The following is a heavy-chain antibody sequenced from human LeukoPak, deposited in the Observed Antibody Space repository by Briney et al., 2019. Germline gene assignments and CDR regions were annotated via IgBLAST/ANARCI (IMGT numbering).Heavy chain of an antibody. CDR1: GYTFTSYG. CDR2: ISAYNGNT. Sequence: ASVEVSCKASGYTFTSYGISWVRQAPGQGLEWMGWISAYNGNTNYAQKFQGRVTMTRDTSISTAYMELSRLRSDDTAVYYCASPYSSSWYPYYFDYWGQGTLVTVSS. V-gene: IGHV1-18*01. D-gene: IGHD6-13*01. CDR3: ASPYSSSWYPYYFDY. J-gene: IGHJ4*02.